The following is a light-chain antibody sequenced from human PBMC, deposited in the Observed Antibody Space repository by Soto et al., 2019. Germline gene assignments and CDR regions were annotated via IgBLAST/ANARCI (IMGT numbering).Light chain of an antibody. CDR2: EGS. CDR1: SSDVESYNL. J-gene: IGLJ1*01. V-gene: IGLV2-23*03. Sequence: ALSQPASVCGSPGQVIAISCTGTSSDVESYNLVSWYQQHPGKAPQLMIYEGSKRPSGVSNRFSGSKSGNTASLTISGLQAEDEADYYCCSYAGSSTFYVFGTGTKVTVL. CDR3: CSYAGSSTFYV.